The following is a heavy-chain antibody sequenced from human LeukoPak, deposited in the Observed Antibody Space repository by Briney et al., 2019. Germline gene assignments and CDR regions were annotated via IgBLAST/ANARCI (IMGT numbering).Heavy chain of an antibody. CDR3: ARPRQDDFWSGTLAS. CDR1: GGTFSSYA. CDR2: IIPTFGTA. Sequence: ASVKVSCKASGGTFSSYAISWVRQAPGQGLEWMGRIIPTFGTANYAQKFQGRVTITTDESTSTAYMELSSLRSEDTAVYYCARPRQDDFWSGTLASWGQGTLVTVSS. D-gene: IGHD3-3*01. J-gene: IGHJ5*01. V-gene: IGHV1-69*05.